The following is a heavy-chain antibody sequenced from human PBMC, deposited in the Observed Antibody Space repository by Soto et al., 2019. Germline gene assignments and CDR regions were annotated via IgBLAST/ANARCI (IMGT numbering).Heavy chain of an antibody. CDR2: INVVDGNT. CDR1: GYTFTRYN. D-gene: IGHD3-22*01. J-gene: IGHJ4*02. V-gene: IGHV1-3*01. CDR3: AAPHDYDECLDS. Sequence: QVQFVQPGAEVKKPGASVKVSCKTPGYTFTRYNMHWVRQAPGQMLEWMGWINVVDGNTRYSQKFQGRRTLTTDTPWKTPYLELNSLISEDTAVYYCAAPHDYDECLDSWCQGNLVTVSS.